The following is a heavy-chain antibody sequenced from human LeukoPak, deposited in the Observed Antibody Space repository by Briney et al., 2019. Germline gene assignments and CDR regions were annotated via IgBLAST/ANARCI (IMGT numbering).Heavy chain of an antibody. Sequence: PSETLSLTCTVSGGSISSYYWSWIRQPPGKGLEWIGYIYYSGSTNYNPSLKSRVTISVDTSKNQFSLKLSSVTAADTAVYYCARHSGLRYFDWSRWAFDIWGQGTMVTVSS. J-gene: IGHJ3*02. CDR1: GGSISSYY. CDR3: ARHSGLRYFDWSRWAFDI. CDR2: IYYSGST. V-gene: IGHV4-59*08. D-gene: IGHD3-9*01.